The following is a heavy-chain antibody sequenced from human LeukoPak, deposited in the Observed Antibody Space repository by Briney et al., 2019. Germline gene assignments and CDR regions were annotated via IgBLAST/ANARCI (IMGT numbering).Heavy chain of an antibody. Sequence: PSETLSLTCTVSGGSISSSSYYWGWLRQPPGKGLEWIGSIYYSGSTYYNPSLKSRVTISVDTSKNQFSLKLSSVTAADTAVYYCARSPSLSFGIYYFDYWGQGTLVTVAS. V-gene: IGHV4-39*01. CDR2: IYYSGST. CDR1: GGSISSSSYY. CDR3: ARSPSLSFGIYYFDY. J-gene: IGHJ4*02. D-gene: IGHD1-14*01.